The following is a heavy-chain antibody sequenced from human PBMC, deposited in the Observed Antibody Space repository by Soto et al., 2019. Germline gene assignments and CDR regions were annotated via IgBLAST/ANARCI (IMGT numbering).Heavy chain of an antibody. CDR1: GFTFSSYS. V-gene: IGHV3-21*01. CDR3: ARDTQDIVATGGDDDY. D-gene: IGHD5-12*01. J-gene: IGHJ4*02. CDR2: ISSSSSYI. Sequence: EVQLVESGGGLVKPGGSLRLSCAASGFTFSSYSMNWVRQAPGKGLEWASSISSSSSYIYYADSVKGRFTISRDNAKNSLYLQMNSLRAEDTAVYYCARDTQDIVATGGDDDYWGQGTLVTVSS.